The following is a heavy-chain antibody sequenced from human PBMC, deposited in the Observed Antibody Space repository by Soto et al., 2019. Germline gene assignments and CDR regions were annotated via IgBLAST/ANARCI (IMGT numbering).Heavy chain of an antibody. J-gene: IGHJ4*02. CDR1: GFTFTNVA. D-gene: IGHD1-1*01. V-gene: IGHV3-23*01. CDR2: ITDSGGST. Sequence: GGSLRLSCAASGFTFTNVAMTWVRQAPGKGLEWASTITDSGGSTDYADSVKGRFTISRDNSKSTLYLQMNNLRADDTAVYYCAKLYWNPRYFDYWGQGARVTVSS. CDR3: AKLYWNPRYFDY.